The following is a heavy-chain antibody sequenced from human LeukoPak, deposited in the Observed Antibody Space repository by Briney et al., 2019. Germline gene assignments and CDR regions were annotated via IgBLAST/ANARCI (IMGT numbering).Heavy chain of an antibody. CDR2: ISSSSSYI. V-gene: IGHV3-21*01. D-gene: IGHD3-9*01. CDR1: GFTFSSYS. Sequence: PGGSLGLSCAASGFTFSSYSMNWVRRAPGKGLEWVSSISSSSSYIYYADSVKGRFTISRDNAKNSLYLQMNSLRAEDTAVYYCARGDYDILTGYPTPFDYWGQGTLVTVSS. CDR3: ARGDYDILTGYPTPFDY. J-gene: IGHJ4*02.